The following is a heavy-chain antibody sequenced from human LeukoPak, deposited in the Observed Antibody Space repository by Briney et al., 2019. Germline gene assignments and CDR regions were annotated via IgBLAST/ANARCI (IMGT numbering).Heavy chain of an antibody. CDR2: ISTNGGGT. D-gene: IGHD1-1*01. J-gene: IGHJ4*02. CDR3: AKVVGTGTTPTDY. V-gene: IGHV3-23*01. Sequence: GGSLRLSCAASGFTFRNYAMSWVRQAPGKGLEWVSAISTNGGGTYYTDSVKGRFTISRDNSKNTVYLQMNSLRAEDTAVYYCAKVVGTGTTPTDYWGQGTLVTVSS. CDR1: GFTFRNYA.